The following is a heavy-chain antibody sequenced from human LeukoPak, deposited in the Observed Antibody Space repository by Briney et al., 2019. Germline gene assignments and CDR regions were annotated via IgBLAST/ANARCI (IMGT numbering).Heavy chain of an antibody. CDR2: ISAYNGNT. V-gene: IGHV1-18*01. CDR1: GYTFTSYG. D-gene: IGHD3-10*01. CDR3: ARETGLNSGLGEWIYAFDI. Sequence: ASVKVSCKASGYTFTSYGISWVRQAPGQGLEWMGWISAYNGNTNYAQELQGRVTMTTDTSTSTAYMELRSLRSDDTAVYYCARETGLNSGLGEWIYAFDIWGQGTMVTVSS. J-gene: IGHJ3*02.